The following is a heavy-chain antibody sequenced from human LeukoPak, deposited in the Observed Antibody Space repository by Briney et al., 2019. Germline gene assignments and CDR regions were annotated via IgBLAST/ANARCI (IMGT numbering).Heavy chain of an antibody. V-gene: IGHV1-69*04. CDR2: IIPIFGIA. J-gene: IGHJ5*02. CDR3: ARNIAVAGTEWFDP. D-gene: IGHD6-19*01. Sequence: GASVKVSCTASGGTFSSYAISWVRQAPGQGLEWMGRIIPIFGIANYAQKFQGRVTITADKSTSTAYMELSSLRSEDTAVYYCARNIAVAGTEWFDPWGQGTLVTVSS. CDR1: GGTFSSYA.